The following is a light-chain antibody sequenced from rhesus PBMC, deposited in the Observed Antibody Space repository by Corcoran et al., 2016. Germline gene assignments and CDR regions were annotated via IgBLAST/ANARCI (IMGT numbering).Light chain of an antibody. J-gene: IGKJ1*01. CDR3: QQYNNWKT. CDR2: GAS. V-gene: IGKV3S9*01. CDR1: QRVNRY. Sequence: EIVMTQSPATLSLSPGGKTTLPFRASQRVNRYVAWYPQKPEPAPRLLIDGASSRATGIPDRFRGSGSGTDLTIIISSLEPEDVGVYYCQQYNNWKTFGQGTKVEIK.